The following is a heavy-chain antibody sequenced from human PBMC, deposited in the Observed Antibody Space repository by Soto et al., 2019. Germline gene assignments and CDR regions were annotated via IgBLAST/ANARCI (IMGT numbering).Heavy chain of an antibody. V-gene: IGHV1-3*04. D-gene: IGHD2-15*01. CDR3: AREPLCGGRCYDNYFDP. CDR2: INIGNGNT. Sequence: ASVKVSCKASGYTFTYYPIHWVRQAPGQRLEWMGWINIGNGNTASSQKFQDSVTITRETSASTAYMELTSRRSEDTAGYYCAREPLCGGRCYDNYFDPWGQGTLVTVCS. J-gene: IGHJ5*02. CDR1: GYTFTYYP.